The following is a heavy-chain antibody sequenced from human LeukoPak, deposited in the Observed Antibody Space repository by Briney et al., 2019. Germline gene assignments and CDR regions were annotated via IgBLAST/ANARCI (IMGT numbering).Heavy chain of an antibody. Sequence: ASVKVSCKASGYTFTSYYMHWVRQAPGQGLEWMGIINPSGGSTSYAQKFHGRVTMTRDTSTSTVYMELSSLRSEDTAVYYCARARPTHCMDVWGQGTTVTVSS. V-gene: IGHV1-46*01. J-gene: IGHJ6*02. CDR2: INPSGGST. CDR1: GYTFTSYY. CDR3: ARARPTHCMDV.